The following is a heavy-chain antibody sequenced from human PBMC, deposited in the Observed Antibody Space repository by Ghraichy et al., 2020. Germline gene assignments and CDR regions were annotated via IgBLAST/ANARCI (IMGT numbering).Heavy chain of an antibody. J-gene: IGHJ5*02. CDR2: INHSGST. CDR3: ARARYNWDNARNWFDP. CDR1: GGSLSGYS. D-gene: IGHD1/OR15-1a*01. Sequence: SLTCAVYGGSLSGYSWTWIRQPPGKGLEWIGEINHSGSTNYSPSLKSRVSISIDTSKNQLSLKLSSVTAADTAVYYCARARYNWDNARNWFDPWGQGTLVTVSS. V-gene: IGHV4-34*01.